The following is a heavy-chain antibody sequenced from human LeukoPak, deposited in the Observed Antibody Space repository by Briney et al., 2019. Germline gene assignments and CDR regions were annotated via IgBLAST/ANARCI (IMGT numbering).Heavy chain of an antibody. CDR1: GFTFSSYD. D-gene: IGHD1-1*01. CDR3: ARATHADAFDI. J-gene: IGHJ3*02. Sequence: GGSLRLSYAASGFTFSSYDMHWVRQATGKGLEWVSAIGTAGDTYYPGSVKGRFTISRENAKNSLYLQMNSLRAGDTAVYYCARATHADAFDIWGQGTMVTVSS. CDR2: IGTAGDT. V-gene: IGHV3-13*01.